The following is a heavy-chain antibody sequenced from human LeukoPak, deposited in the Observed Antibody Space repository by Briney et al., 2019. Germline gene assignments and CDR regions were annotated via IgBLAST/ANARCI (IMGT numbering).Heavy chain of an antibody. D-gene: IGHD3-3*01. CDR1: GYTFTGYY. CDR2: INPNSGGT. V-gene: IGHV1-2*02. Sequence: ASVKVSCKASGYTFTGYYMHWVRQAPGQELEWMGWINPNSGGTNYAQKFQGRVTMTRDTSISTAYMELSRLRSDDTAVYYCASSDFWSGYYSDNYYYYGMDVWGQGTTVTVSS. J-gene: IGHJ6*02. CDR3: ASSDFWSGYYSDNYYYYGMDV.